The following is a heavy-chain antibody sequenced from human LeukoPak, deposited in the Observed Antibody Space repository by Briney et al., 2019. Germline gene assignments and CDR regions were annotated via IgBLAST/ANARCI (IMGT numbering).Heavy chain of an antibody. CDR3: AKEYTGHGDFDD. Sequence: PGGSLRLSCAASGFTFSSYGMHWVRQAPGKGLEWVAFIRYDGTNKYYVDSVKGRFSISRDKSKDTLYLQMNSLRAEDTAVYYCAKEYTGHGDFDDWGQGTLVTVSS. CDR2: IRYDGTNK. J-gene: IGHJ4*02. D-gene: IGHD4-17*01. CDR1: GFTFSSYG. V-gene: IGHV3-30*02.